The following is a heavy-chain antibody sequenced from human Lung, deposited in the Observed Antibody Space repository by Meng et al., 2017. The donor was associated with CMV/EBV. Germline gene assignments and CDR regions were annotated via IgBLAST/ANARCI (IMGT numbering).Heavy chain of an antibody. D-gene: IGHD2-15*01. Sequence: QVQLQEAGRRLVKPSQTLTLPCHVSGDFMSNSGNYCWGWLRQRPGKGLEWIATFFYTGTSYYNPSFGSRVTISGDTSKNEFSLRLRSVNAADTAVYFCARDGGATSFDNWGQGILVTVSS. CDR1: GDFMSNSGNYC. J-gene: IGHJ4*02. CDR2: FFYTGTS. CDR3: ARDGGATSFDN. V-gene: IGHV4-39*07.